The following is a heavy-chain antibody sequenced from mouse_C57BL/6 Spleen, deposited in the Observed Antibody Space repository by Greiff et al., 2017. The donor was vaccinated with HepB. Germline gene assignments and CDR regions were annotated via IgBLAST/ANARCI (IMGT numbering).Heavy chain of an antibody. CDR3: ARTRDYYDYGVGYFDV. J-gene: IGHJ1*03. CDR1: GFTFSSYG. CDR2: ISSGGSYT. D-gene: IGHD2-4*01. V-gene: IGHV5-6*01. Sequence: EVQLVESGGDLVKPGGSLKLSCEASGFTFSSYGMSWVRQTPEKRLEWVATISSGGSYTYYPDSVKGRFTISRDNAKNTLYLQMSSLKSEDTAMYYCARTRDYYDYGVGYFDVWGTGTTVTVSS.